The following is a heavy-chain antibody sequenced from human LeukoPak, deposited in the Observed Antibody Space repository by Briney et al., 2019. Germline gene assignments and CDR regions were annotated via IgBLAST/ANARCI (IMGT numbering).Heavy chain of an antibody. V-gene: IGHV4-59*12. Sequence: SETLSLTCTVSGGYISSYYWSWIRQPPGEGLEWIGYVYYTESTNYNPSLKSRVSISVDTSKNQFSLQLNSVTPEDTAVYYCARSYPRSSWEDDFDYWGQGTLVTVSS. J-gene: IGHJ4*02. CDR1: GGYISSYY. CDR3: ARSYPRSSWEDDFDY. CDR2: VYYTEST. D-gene: IGHD6-13*01.